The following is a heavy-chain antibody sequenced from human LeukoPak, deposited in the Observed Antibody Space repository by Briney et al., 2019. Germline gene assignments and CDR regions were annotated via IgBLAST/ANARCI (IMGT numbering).Heavy chain of an antibody. CDR2: ISGSGANT. D-gene: IGHD2-2*01. CDR3: AGYCSTTTCYSSPNWFDP. J-gene: IGHJ5*02. V-gene: IGHV3-23*01. CDR1: GFTFSSYG. Sequence: PGGCLRLSCAASGFTFSSYGMSWVRQAPGKGLEWISGISGSGANTYYADSVKGRFTISRDNSKNTLHLQMNSLRAEDTAVYYCAGYCSTTTCYSSPNWFDPWGQGTLVTVSS.